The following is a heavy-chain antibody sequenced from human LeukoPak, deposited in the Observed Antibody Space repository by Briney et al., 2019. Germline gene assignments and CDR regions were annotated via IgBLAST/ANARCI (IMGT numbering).Heavy chain of an antibody. CDR2: TYYRSKWYN. D-gene: IGHD2-2*01. J-gene: IGHJ4*02. CDR1: GDSVSSNSAA. CDR3: ARGSCSSTSCYGLFDY. Sequence: SQTLSLTCAISGDSVSSNSAAWNWIRQSPSRGLDWLGRTYYRSKWYNDYAVSVKSRITINPDTSKNQFSLQLNSVTPEDTAVYYCARGSCSSTSCYGLFDYWGQGTLVTVSS. V-gene: IGHV6-1*01.